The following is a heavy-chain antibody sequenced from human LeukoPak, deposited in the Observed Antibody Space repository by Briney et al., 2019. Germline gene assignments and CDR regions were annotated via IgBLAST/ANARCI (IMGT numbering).Heavy chain of an antibody. J-gene: IGHJ4*02. D-gene: IGHD6-6*01. CDR1: GGSISSYY. Sequence: SETLSLTCTVSGGSISSYYWSWIRQPPGKGLEWIGYIYYSGSTYYNPSLKSRVTISVDTSKNQFSLKLSSVTAADTAVYYCAREAARHYFDYWGQGTLVTVSS. CDR2: IYYSGST. V-gene: IGHV4-59*12. CDR3: AREAARHYFDY.